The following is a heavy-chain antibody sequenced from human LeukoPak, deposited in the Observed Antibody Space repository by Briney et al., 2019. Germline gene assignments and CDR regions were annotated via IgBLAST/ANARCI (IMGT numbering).Heavy chain of an antibody. Sequence: PGGSLILSCAASGFTFSSYAMSWVRQAPGKGLEWVSGISGSGGSTHYADSVKDRFTISRDNSKNTLYLQMNNLRAEDTAVYYCAKETVVVVAATPDAFDIWGQGTMVTVSS. D-gene: IGHD2-15*01. CDR3: AKETVVVVAATPDAFDI. CDR2: ISGSGGST. J-gene: IGHJ3*02. CDR1: GFTFSSYA. V-gene: IGHV3-23*01.